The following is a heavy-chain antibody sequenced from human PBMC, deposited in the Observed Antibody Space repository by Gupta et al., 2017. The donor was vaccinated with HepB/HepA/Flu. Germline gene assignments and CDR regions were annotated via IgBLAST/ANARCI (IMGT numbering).Heavy chain of an antibody. J-gene: IGHJ4*02. Sequence: EVQLVESGGALVQPGGSLRLSCAASGFIFSSQWMNWVRQAPGRGLEWVANINEDGNLQRLVDSVKGRFTISRDNANNSLYLRMNSLTAEDTAVYYCVRRGDYWGQGTLVTVSS. V-gene: IGHV3-7*01. CDR3: VRRGDY. CDR2: INEDGNLQ. CDR1: GFIFSSQW.